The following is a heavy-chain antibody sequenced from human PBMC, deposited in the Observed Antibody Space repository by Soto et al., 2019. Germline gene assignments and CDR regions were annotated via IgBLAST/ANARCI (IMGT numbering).Heavy chain of an antibody. CDR2: IGGRGNSA. J-gene: IGHJ3*01. CDR3: VREGRGSFDF. CDR1: GFIFTNYA. V-gene: IGHV3-23*01. Sequence: EAQVSESGGGLVRPGGSLRLSCAASGFIFTNYAMNWVRQAPGKGLEWVSVIGGRGNSAYYADSVQGRFTISRDNSKNTLSLQMSSLTADDTAIYYCVREGRGSFDFWGRGTMVTVSS. D-gene: IGHD5-12*01.